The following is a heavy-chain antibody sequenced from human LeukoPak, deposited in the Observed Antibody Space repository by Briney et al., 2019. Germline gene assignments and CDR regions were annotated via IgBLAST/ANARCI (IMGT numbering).Heavy chain of an antibody. V-gene: IGHV1-46*01. CDR1: GYILSSYN. J-gene: IGHJ6*03. CDR2: INPSGGDT. Sequence: GASVKVSCKASGYILSSYNMHWVRQAPGQGLEWLGIINPSGGDTKYAQKFQGRVTLTRDKSTSTVYMELSSLTSDDTAVYYCARFSYYYYYMDVWGKGTTVTISS. CDR3: ARFSYYYYYMDV.